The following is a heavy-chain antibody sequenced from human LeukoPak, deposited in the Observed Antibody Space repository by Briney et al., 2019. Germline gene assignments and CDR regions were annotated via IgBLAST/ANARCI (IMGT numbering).Heavy chain of an antibody. CDR2: LNPSSGST. D-gene: IGHD3-22*01. J-gene: IGHJ4*02. CDR1: GYTFTTYY. Sequence: ASVKVSCTASGYTFTTYYMHWVRQAPGQGLEWMGILNPSSGSTSYAQRFQGRVTMTRDTSTSTFYMELRGLKSEDTAVYYCARDGEYYDSSGSYFDYWGQGTAVTVSS. V-gene: IGHV1-46*01. CDR3: ARDGEYYDSSGSYFDY.